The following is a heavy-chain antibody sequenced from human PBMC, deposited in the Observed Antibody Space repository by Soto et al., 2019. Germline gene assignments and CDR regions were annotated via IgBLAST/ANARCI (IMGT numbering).Heavy chain of an antibody. Sequence: QVQLVQSGAEVKKPGASVKVSCKASGYTFTSYGISWVRQAPGQGLEWMGWISAYNGITKYAQKFQGRVTMTTDTSASRAVMELRSLRSDDTAVYYCARAEKWVTGNMGGYWGQGTLVTVYS. CDR3: ARAEKWVTGNMGGY. CDR1: GYTFTSYG. J-gene: IGHJ4*02. V-gene: IGHV1-18*04. CDR2: ISAYNGIT. D-gene: IGHD1-20*01.